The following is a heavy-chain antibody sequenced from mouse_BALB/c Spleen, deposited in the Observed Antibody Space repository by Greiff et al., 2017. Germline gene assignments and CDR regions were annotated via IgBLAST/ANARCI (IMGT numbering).Heavy chain of an antibody. CDR2: ISDGGSYT. CDR3: ARDKGGLRRLDY. J-gene: IGHJ4*01. D-gene: IGHD2-2*01. CDR1: GFTFSDYY. Sequence: EVKLVESGGGLVKPGGSLKLSCAASGFTFSDYYMYWVRQTPEKRLEWVATISDGGSYTYYPDSVKGRFTISRDNAKNNLYLQMSSLKSEDTAMYYCARDKGGLRRLDYWGQGTSVTVSS. V-gene: IGHV5-4*02.